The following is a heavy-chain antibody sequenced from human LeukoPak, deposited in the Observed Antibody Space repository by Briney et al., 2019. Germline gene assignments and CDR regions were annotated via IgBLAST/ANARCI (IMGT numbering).Heavy chain of an antibody. D-gene: IGHD4-23*01. CDR2: IKQDGSEK. Sequence: GGSLRLSCAASGLAFSSYWMSWVRQAPGKGLEWVASIKQDGSEKYYVDSVKGRFTISRDNAKKSLYLQMNSLRAEDTAVYYCARDYGGNSGFDYWGQGTLVTVSS. CDR1: GLAFSSYW. CDR3: ARDYGGNSGFDY. V-gene: IGHV3-7*01. J-gene: IGHJ4*02.